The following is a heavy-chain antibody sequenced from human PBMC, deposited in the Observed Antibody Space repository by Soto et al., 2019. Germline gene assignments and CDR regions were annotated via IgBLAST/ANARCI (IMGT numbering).Heavy chain of an antibody. Sequence: GASVKVSCKASGYTFTDYFIHWVRQAPGQGFEWMGWISPNSRGTNYAPKFQGRVTMTRDTSNSTAYMELRGLRSDDTAVYYCARVTLKAGNWFDPWGQGTLVTVSS. V-gene: IGHV1-2*02. CDR2: ISPNSRGT. CDR1: GYTFTDYF. CDR3: ARVTLKAGNWFDP. J-gene: IGHJ5*02.